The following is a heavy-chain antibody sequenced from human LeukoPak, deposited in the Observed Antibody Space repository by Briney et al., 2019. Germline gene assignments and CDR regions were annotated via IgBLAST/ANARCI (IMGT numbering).Heavy chain of an antibody. D-gene: IGHD4-23*01. Sequence: SQTLSLTCTVSGGSISSGGYYWSWIRQHPGKGLEWIGYIYYSGSTYYNPSLKSRVTISVDTSKNQLSLKLSSVTAADTAVYYCATNYGGNSDDAFDIWGQGTMVTVSS. CDR3: ATNYGGNSDDAFDI. CDR1: GGSISSGGYY. J-gene: IGHJ3*02. CDR2: IYYSGST. V-gene: IGHV4-31*03.